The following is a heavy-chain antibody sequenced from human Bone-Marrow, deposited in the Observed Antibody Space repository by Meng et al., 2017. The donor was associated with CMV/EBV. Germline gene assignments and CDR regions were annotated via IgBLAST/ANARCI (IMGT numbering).Heavy chain of an antibody. D-gene: IGHD2-2*01. Sequence: SQTLSLTCAISGDSVSSNSAAWNWIRQSPSRGLEWLGRTYYRSKWYNDYAVSVKSRITINPDTSKNQFSLQLNSVTPEDTAVYYCAKLGSTSCYHYYYGMDVWGQGTTVTVSS. CDR2: TYYRSKWYN. V-gene: IGHV6-1*01. CDR3: AKLGSTSCYHYYYGMDV. J-gene: IGHJ6*02. CDR1: GDSVSSNSAA.